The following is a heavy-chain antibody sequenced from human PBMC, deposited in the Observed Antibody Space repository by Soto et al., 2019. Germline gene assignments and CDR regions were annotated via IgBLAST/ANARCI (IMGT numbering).Heavy chain of an antibody. CDR2: INAGNANR. Sequence: ASVKVSCKASGYIFSNYVLHWVRQAPGQRLEWMGWINAGNANRKYSQKFQGRVTFTRDTSATTAYMELSSLRSEDTAVYYCARGLSGDSYYYYYYVMDVWGQGTTVTVSS. D-gene: IGHD1-26*01. V-gene: IGHV1-3*01. J-gene: IGHJ6*02. CDR3: ARGLSGDSYYYYYYVMDV. CDR1: GYIFSNYV.